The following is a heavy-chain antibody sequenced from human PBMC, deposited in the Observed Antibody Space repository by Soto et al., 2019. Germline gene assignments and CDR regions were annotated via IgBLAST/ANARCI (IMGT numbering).Heavy chain of an antibody. J-gene: IGHJ4*02. CDR1: GFTFSSYG. CDR3: AREGGNYDSSGYYDY. V-gene: IGHV3-33*01. Sequence: GGSLRLSCAASGFTFSSYGMHWVRQAPGKGLEWVAVIWYDGSNKYYADSVKGRFTISRDNSKNTLYLQMNSLRAEDTAVYYCAREGGNYDSSGYYDYLGQGTLVTVS. CDR2: IWYDGSNK. D-gene: IGHD3-22*01.